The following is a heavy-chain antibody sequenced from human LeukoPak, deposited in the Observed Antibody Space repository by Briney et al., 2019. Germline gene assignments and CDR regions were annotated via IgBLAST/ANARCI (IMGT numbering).Heavy chain of an antibody. CDR1: GFTFSAYS. D-gene: IGHD1-1*01. V-gene: IGHV3-21*01. Sequence: GGSLRISCAASGFTFSAYSMNWIRQAPGKGLEWVSSISTTSTYIYYADSVRGRFTISRDNTKSSLYLQMNSLRAEDTAVYYCARKLNDYWGQGTLVTVSS. CDR3: ARKLNDY. CDR2: ISTTSTYI. J-gene: IGHJ4*02.